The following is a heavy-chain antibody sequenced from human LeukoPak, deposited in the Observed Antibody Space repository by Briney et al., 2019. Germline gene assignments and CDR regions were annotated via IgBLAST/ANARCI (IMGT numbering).Heavy chain of an antibody. CDR2: ITPEGRRK. CDR3: VRDADWAFNY. V-gene: IGHV3-7*03. Sequence: PGGSLRPSCLASGFTFSGHWMHWARQRPGKGLEWVANITPEGRRKNYADSARGRFTISRDNAQNSLSLQMTSLRVEDTAVYYCVRDADWAFNYWGQGALVTVSS. J-gene: IGHJ4*02. D-gene: IGHD3-9*01. CDR1: GFTFSGHW.